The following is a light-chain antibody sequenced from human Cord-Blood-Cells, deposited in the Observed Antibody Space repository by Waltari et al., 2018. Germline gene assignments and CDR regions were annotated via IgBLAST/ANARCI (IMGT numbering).Light chain of an antibody. CDR2: AAS. J-gene: IGKJ3*01. CDR3: QQYYSYPFT. V-gene: IGKV1-8*01. CDR1: QGISSY. Sequence: AIRITQSPPSLSASTGDRVTITCRASQGISSYLAWYQQKPGKAPKLLIYAASTLQSGVPSRFSGSGSGTDFTLTISCLQSEDFATYYCQQYYSYPFTFGPGTKVDIK.